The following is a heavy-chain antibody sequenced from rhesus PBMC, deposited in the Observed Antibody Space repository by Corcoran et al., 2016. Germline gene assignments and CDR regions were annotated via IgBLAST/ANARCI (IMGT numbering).Heavy chain of an antibody. Sequence: QVQLVQSGAEVKKPGASVKLSCKASGYTFTSYYINWVRQAPGQVLEWRGGNNPSNGNTGYAQKFQGRVTMTRDTSPSTAYMGLSSLRAEDTAVYYCTRYPYSGSWNFDYWGQGVLVTVSS. CDR2: NNPSNGNT. CDR1: GYTFTSYY. J-gene: IGHJ4*01. V-gene: IGHV1S9*01. D-gene: IGHD6-25*01. CDR3: TRYPYSGSWNFDY.